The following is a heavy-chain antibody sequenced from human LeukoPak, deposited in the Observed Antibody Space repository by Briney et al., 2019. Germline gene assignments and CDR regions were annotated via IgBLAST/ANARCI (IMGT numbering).Heavy chain of an antibody. CDR1: GFSFSTYW. CDR3: VRRSYYDSSSYPGTYYFDY. D-gene: IGHD3-22*01. Sequence: GGSLRLSCAASGFSFSTYWMSWVRQAPGKGLEWVANIKQYGSEKYYVDSVKGRFTISRDNAKKSLYLQMNSLRAEDTAVYYCVRRSYYDSSSYPGTYYFDYWGQGTLVTVSS. V-gene: IGHV3-7*01. CDR2: IKQYGSEK. J-gene: IGHJ4*02.